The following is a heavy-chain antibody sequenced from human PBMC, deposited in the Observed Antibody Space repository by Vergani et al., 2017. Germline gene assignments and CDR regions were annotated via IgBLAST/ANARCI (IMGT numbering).Heavy chain of an antibody. Sequence: QVQLVESGGGVVQPGTSLRLSCAASGFIFKNHGMQWVRQAPGKGMEWVALIWDDGSKKNYGDSMKGRFTISRDNSKDTLYMEMNSLRGEDSAVYYCVRHSWLRSCKSVNCYSWEYWGQGNTVKVSS. J-gene: IGHJ4*02. D-gene: IGHD2-21*02. CDR2: IWDDGSKK. CDR3: VRHSWLRSCKSVNCYSWEY. V-gene: IGHV3-33*01. CDR1: GFIFKNHG.